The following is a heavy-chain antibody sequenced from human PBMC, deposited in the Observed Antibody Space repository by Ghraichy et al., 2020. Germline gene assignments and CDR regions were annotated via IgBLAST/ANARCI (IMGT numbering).Heavy chain of an antibody. V-gene: IGHV4-61*02. CDR3: AKASVEDYGLWA. J-gene: IGHJ5*02. CDR1: GGSISSASYY. D-gene: IGHD4-17*01. CDR2: MFTTGST. Sequence: SETLSLTCTVSGGSISSASYYCAWIRQGAGKGLEWIGRMFTTGSTDYNPSLKSRLTMSEDTSKNQFSLKVTSVTAADTAVYYCAKASVEDYGLWAWGQGTLVTVSS.